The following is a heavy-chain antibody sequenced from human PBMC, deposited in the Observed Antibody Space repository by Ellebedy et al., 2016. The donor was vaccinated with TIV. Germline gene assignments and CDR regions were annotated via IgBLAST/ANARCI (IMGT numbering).Heavy chain of an antibody. CDR3: ARETYNDVDLKLWGIFDI. Sequence: GGSLRPSCAASELTVTSNFMSWVRQAPGKGLTWVSTIAIDSTTYYADSVKGRFTISRDNSKNTLDIQMNSLRAEDTAVYYCARETYNDVDLKLWGIFDIWGQGTMVTVSS. CDR2: IAIDSTT. D-gene: IGHD3-10*01. V-gene: IGHV3-66*01. J-gene: IGHJ3*02. CDR1: ELTVTSNF.